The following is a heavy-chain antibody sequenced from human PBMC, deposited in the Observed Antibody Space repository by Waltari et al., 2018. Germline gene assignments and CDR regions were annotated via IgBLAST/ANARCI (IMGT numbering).Heavy chain of an antibody. D-gene: IGHD3-10*01. V-gene: IGHV3-21*01. J-gene: IGHJ5*02. Sequence: EVRLAESGGGLVKPGGSLRLSCTAPGFDFRASDMNWVRQAPGTGLEWVSSIGGTHSNIFYADSVKGRFTVSRDNAKNSLYFQMDNLRAEDSGLYYCTRDLYGSGGDWFDPWGQGTLVTVSS. CDR3: TRDLYGSGGDWFDP. CDR2: IGGTHSNI. CDR1: GFDFRASD.